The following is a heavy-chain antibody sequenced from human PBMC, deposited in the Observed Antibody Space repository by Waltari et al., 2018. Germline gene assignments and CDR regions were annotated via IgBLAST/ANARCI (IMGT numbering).Heavy chain of an antibody. D-gene: IGHD3-3*01. CDR2: INHSGRT. CDR3: ARANTIFGVIRTWYYMDV. CDR1: GGSFSGYY. Sequence: QVQLQQWGAGLLKPSETLSLTCVVSGGSFSGYYWSWIRQPPGKGLEWIGEINHSGRTNYNPSLKSRVTISIDTSKIQFSLKLRSVTVADTAVYYCARANTIFGVIRTWYYMDVWGKGTLVTVSS. V-gene: IGHV4-34*01. J-gene: IGHJ6*03.